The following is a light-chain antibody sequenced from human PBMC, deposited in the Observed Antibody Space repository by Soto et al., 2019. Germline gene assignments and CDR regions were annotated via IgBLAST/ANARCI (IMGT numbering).Light chain of an antibody. Sequence: EIVMTQSPATLSVSPGDRATLSCRASQSVSSDLAWYQQKPGQAPRLLIYGASTRATGIPARFSGSGSGTEFTLTIGSLQSEDFAVYYCQQYNYWWTFGQGTKVEIK. J-gene: IGKJ1*01. CDR3: QQYNYWWT. V-gene: IGKV3-15*01. CDR2: GAS. CDR1: QSVSSD.